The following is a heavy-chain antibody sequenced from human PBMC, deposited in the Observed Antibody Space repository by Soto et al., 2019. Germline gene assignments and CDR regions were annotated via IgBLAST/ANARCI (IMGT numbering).Heavy chain of an antibody. V-gene: IGHV3-30*03. Sequence: QVQLVESGGGVVQPERSLRLSCAASGFPFTTYGMQWVREGPGKGLEWVAVISYDGSNTYYADSVKGRFTISRDNSKNTLYLQMNSLRPEDTALYYCVGGQYYFDYRGQGTLVTVSS. CDR1: GFPFTTYG. J-gene: IGHJ4*02. D-gene: IGHD3-10*01. CDR3: VGGQYYFDY. CDR2: ISYDGSNT.